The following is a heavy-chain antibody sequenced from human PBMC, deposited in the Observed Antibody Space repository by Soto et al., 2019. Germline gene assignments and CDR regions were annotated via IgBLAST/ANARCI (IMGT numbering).Heavy chain of an antibody. D-gene: IGHD3-3*01. CDR2: ISSNGGST. Sequence: GGSLRLSCAASGFTFSSYAMHWVRQAPGKGLEYVSAISSNGGSTYYADSVKGRFTISRDNSKNTLYLQMGSLRAEDMAVYYCARASTRNYDFWSGYGGPLEIWGQGTMVTVSS. J-gene: IGHJ3*02. CDR3: ARASTRNYDFWSGYGGPLEI. CDR1: GFTFSSYA. V-gene: IGHV3-64*02.